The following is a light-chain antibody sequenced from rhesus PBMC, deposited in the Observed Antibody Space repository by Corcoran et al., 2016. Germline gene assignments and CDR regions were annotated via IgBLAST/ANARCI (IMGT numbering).Light chain of an antibody. CDR2: AAS. CDR3: QQHDSPPLT. V-gene: IGKV1S5*01. CDR1: QTISTF. J-gene: IGKJ4*01. Sequence: DIQMTQSPSSLSASVGDKVTITCRASQTISTFLAWYQQKPGKVPKLLIYAASSLESGVPSRFSGRGSGTDFTLTISSLQPEDFATYYCQQHDSPPLTFGGGTKVELK.